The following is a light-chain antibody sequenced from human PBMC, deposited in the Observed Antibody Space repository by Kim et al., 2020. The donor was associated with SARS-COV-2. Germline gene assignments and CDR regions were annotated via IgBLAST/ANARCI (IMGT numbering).Light chain of an antibody. CDR1: RSDVGGQNH. CDR2: DVN. J-gene: IGLJ3*02. Sequence: HSVPLAFTGTRSDVGGQNHVAWDQQHPGKSPKLMIYDVNSRPAGISNRFSDSKSGNTASLTISGHQAEDDADYYCSSDASSTSGVFGGGTKVTVL. V-gene: IGLV2-14*04. CDR3: SSDASSTSGV.